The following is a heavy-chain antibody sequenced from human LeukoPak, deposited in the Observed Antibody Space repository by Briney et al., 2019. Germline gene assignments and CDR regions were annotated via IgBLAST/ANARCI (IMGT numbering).Heavy chain of an antibody. CDR1: GYSISSGYY. J-gene: IGHJ3*02. D-gene: IGHD4-23*01. V-gene: IGHV4-38-2*02. CDR2: IYHSGST. Sequence: SETLSLTCTVSGYSISSGYYWGWIRQPPGKGLEWIGSIYHSGSTYYNPSLKSRVTISVDTSKNQFSLKLSSVTAADTAVYYCARLGDYSGNGAFDIWAKGQWSPSLQ. CDR3: ARLGDYSGNGAFDI.